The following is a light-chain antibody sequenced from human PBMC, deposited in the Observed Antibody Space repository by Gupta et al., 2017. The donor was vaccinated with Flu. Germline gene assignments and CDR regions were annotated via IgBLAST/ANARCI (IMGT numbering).Light chain of an antibody. Sequence: EIVLTQSPGTLSLSPGERATLSCRASQSFSSSDLAWYQQKPGQAPRLRIYGASTRATGIPDRFRGSGSWTDFTLTISRLEPGDSAVYYCHHYGTSPTFGQGTKVEIK. J-gene: IGKJ1*01. CDR2: GAS. CDR1: QSFSSSD. V-gene: IGKV3-20*01. CDR3: HHYGTSPT.